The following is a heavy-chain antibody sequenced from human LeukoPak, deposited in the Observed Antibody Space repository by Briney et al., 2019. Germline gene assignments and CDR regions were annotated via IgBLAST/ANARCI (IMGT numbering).Heavy chain of an antibody. Sequence: GGSLRLSCAASGFTFSSYAMHWVRQAPGKGLEYVSAISSNGGSTYYANSVKGRFTISRDNSKNTLYLQMGSLRAEDMAVYYCARAASRVGSSSLGYWGQGTLVAVSS. J-gene: IGHJ4*02. D-gene: IGHD6-13*01. CDR3: ARAASRVGSSSLGY. V-gene: IGHV3-64*01. CDR1: GFTFSSYA. CDR2: ISSNGGST.